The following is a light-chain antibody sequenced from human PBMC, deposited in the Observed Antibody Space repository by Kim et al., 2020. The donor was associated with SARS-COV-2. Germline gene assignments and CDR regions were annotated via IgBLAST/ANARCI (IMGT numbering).Light chain of an antibody. Sequence: GETVKSTFQRDSPISHYSRRYQHKPPLAPVLVIYGNNNRTAGIPDRLSCSSSGNTASLTITGAQAEDEADYYCNSRDSSGNHHWVFGGGTQLTVL. CDR1: SPISHY. V-gene: IGLV3-19*01. CDR2: GNN. CDR3: NSRDSSGNHHWV. J-gene: IGLJ3*02.